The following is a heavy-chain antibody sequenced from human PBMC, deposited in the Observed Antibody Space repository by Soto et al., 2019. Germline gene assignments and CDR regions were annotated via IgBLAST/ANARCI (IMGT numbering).Heavy chain of an antibody. D-gene: IGHD3-3*01. J-gene: IGHJ4*02. CDR2: ITNGGTTI. Sequence: GGSLRLSCATSGFSISDSYMSWIRQAPGKGLEWISYITNGGTTIYYADSVKGRFTISRDNAKNSLYLHMNSLRDDDTAVYYCATPVVRFLEWTTDYWGQGTLVTVSS. V-gene: IGHV3-11*04. CDR1: GFSISDSY. CDR3: ATPVVRFLEWTTDY.